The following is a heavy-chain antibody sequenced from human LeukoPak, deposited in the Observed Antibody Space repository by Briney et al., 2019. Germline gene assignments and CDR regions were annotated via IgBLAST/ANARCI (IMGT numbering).Heavy chain of an antibody. CDR3: AKREEQLGDAFDI. V-gene: IGHV4-59*11. J-gene: IGHJ3*02. CDR2: IYYSGST. CDR1: GGSISSHY. D-gene: IGHD6-6*01. Sequence: PSETLSLTCTVSGGSISSHYWSWIRQPPGKGLEWIGYIYYSGSTNYNPSPKSRVTISVDTSKNQFSLKLSSVTAADTAVYYCAKREEQLGDAFDIWGQGTMVTVSS.